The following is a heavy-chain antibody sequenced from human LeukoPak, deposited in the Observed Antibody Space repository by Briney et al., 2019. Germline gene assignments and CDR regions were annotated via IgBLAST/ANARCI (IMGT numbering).Heavy chain of an antibody. V-gene: IGHV1-69*05. D-gene: IGHD3-9*01. CDR1: GGTFSSYA. CDR3: AREGAWDYDILTGTNWFDP. Sequence: SVKVSCKASGGTFSSYAISWVRQAPGHGLEWMGRIIPIFGTANYAQKFQGRVTITTDESTSTAYMELSSLRSEDTAVYYCAREGAWDYDILTGTNWFDPWGQGTLVTVSS. CDR2: IIPIFGTA. J-gene: IGHJ5*02.